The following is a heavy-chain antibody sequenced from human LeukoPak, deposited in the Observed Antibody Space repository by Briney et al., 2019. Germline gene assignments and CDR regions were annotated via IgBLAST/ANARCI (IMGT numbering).Heavy chain of an antibody. CDR3: ARLIVQGNWFDP. Sequence: GGSLRLSCAASGFTFSNYAMNWVRQAPGKGLEWVSGISGSGGSTDYADSVKGRFTISRDNSKNTLYLQMNSLRAEDTAIYYCARLIVQGNWFDPWGQGTLVTVSS. CDR2: ISGSGGST. D-gene: IGHD2/OR15-2a*01. CDR1: GFTFSNYA. V-gene: IGHV3-23*01. J-gene: IGHJ5*02.